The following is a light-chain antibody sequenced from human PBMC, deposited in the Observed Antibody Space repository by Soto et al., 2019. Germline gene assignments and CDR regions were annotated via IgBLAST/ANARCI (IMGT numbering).Light chain of an antibody. CDR2: EVS. CDR3: SSYRRRSTRV. Sequence: QSALTQPASVSGAPGQSITISCTGTSSDVGGYNYVSWYQQHPGKAPQLMIYEVSNRPSGVSNRFSGSKSGNTASLTISVLQAEDEADYCRSSYRRRSTRVFGGGTQLTVL. V-gene: IGLV2-14*01. CDR1: SSDVGGYNY. J-gene: IGLJ3*02.